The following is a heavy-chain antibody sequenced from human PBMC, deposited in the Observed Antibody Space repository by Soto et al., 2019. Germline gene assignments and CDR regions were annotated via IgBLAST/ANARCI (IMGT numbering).Heavy chain of an antibody. J-gene: IGHJ3*02. CDR2: INHSGST. Sequence: SETLSLTCAVSGGSIGGAGYSWSWLRQPPGKGLEWIGEINHSGSTNYNPSLKSRVTISVDTSKNQFSLKLSSVTAADTAVYYCARGREQWLVDAFDIWGQGTMVTVSS. D-gene: IGHD6-19*01. V-gene: IGHV4-34*01. CDR3: ARGREQWLVDAFDI. CDR1: GGSIGGAGYS.